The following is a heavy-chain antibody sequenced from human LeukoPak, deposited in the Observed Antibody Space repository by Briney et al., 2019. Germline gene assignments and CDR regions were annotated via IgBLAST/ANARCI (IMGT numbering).Heavy chain of an antibody. V-gene: IGHV1-8*01. Sequence: ASVKVSCKASGYTFTSYDINWVRQATGQGLEWMGWMNPNSGNTGYAQKFQGRVTMTRNTSISTAYMELSSLRSEDTAVYYCARATRTGRLWLLNYWGQGTLVTVSS. CDR2: MNPNSGNT. CDR1: GYTFTSYD. D-gene: IGHD3-22*01. J-gene: IGHJ4*02. CDR3: ARATRTGRLWLLNY.